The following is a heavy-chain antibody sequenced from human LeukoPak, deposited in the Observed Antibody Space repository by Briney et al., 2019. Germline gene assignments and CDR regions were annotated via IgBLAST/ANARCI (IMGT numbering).Heavy chain of an antibody. Sequence: ASVKVSCKASGYTFTSYAMNWVRQAPGQGLEWMGWINTNTGNPTYAQGFTGRFVFSLDTSVSTAYLQISSLMAEDTAVYYCAFGYYDSSGYCGVDYWGQGTLVTVSS. D-gene: IGHD3-22*01. CDR1: GYTFTSYA. J-gene: IGHJ4*02. CDR3: AFGYYDSSGYCGVDY. CDR2: INTNTGNP. V-gene: IGHV7-4-1*02.